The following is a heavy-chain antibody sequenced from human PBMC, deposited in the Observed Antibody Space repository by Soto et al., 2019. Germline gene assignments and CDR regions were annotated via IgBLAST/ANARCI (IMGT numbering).Heavy chain of an antibody. CDR3: AGREFESSSFHYYYYAVDV. J-gene: IGHJ6*02. Sequence: PSETLSLTCAVYGGSFSDYFWTLIRQPPGKVLEWIGEINHSGSTNFNPSLKSRVAISADTSRNQFSLRVTSVTAADTAVYYCAGREFESSSFHYYYYAVDVWGQGTTVTVCS. V-gene: IGHV4-34*01. CDR1: GGSFSDYF. CDR2: INHSGST. D-gene: IGHD6-6*01.